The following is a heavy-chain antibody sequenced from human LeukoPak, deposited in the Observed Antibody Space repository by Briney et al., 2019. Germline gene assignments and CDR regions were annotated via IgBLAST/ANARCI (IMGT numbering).Heavy chain of an antibody. V-gene: IGHV4-38-2*02. CDR1: GYSISSGFY. J-gene: IGHJ4*02. CDR2: IYHSGST. D-gene: IGHD3-10*01. Sequence: PSETLSLTCTVSGYSISSGFYWGWIRQPPGKGLEWIGSIYHSGSTHYNSSLKSRVTISVDTSKNQLSLTLSSVTAADTAVYYCASMRVANIYDSGNYYHEAIIDYWGQGTLVTVSS. CDR3: ASMRVANIYDSGNYYHEAIIDY.